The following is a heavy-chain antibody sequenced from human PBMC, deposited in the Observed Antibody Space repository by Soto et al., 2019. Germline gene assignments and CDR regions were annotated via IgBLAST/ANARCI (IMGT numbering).Heavy chain of an antibody. J-gene: IGHJ5*02. D-gene: IGHD1-26*01. V-gene: IGHV1-18*01. CDR1: GYTFTSYG. CDR3: ARDTHVPPRYSGTYYVWFDP. Sequence: QVQLVQSGAEVKKPGASVKVSCKASGYTFTSYGVSWVRQAPGQGLEWMGWISPYNGNTEYAQQLQGRVTMTTDTSQGTAYMELGSLRSDGTAVYYCARDTHVPPRYSGTYYVWFDPWGQGALVTVSS. CDR2: ISPYNGNT.